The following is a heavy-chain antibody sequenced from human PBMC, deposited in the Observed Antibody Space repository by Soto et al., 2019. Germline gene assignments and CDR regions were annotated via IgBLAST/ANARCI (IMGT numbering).Heavy chain of an antibody. CDR3: ARCLPAAMIGWFDP. CDR1: GGSISSYY. V-gene: IGHV4-59*01. Sequence: SETLSLTCTVSGGSISSYYWSWIRQPPGKGLEWIGYIYYSGSTNHNPSLKSRVTISVDTSKNQFSLKLSSVTAADTAVYYCARCLPAAMIGWFDPWGQGTLVTVSS. J-gene: IGHJ5*02. CDR2: IYYSGST. D-gene: IGHD2-2*01.